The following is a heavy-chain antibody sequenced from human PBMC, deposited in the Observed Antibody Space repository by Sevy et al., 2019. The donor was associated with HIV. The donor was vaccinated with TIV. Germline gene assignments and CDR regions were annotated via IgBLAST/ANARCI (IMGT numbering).Heavy chain of an antibody. J-gene: IGHJ6*02. D-gene: IGHD3-10*01. Sequence: GGSLRLSCAASGFTFSSYWMSWVCQAPGKGLEWVANIKQDGSEKYYGDSVKGRFTISRDNAKNSLYLQMNSLRAEDTAVYYCARDGGMVRGVTQDYYYYGMDVWGQGTTVTVSS. CDR2: IKQDGSEK. CDR1: GFTFSSYW. V-gene: IGHV3-7*01. CDR3: ARDGGMVRGVTQDYYYYGMDV.